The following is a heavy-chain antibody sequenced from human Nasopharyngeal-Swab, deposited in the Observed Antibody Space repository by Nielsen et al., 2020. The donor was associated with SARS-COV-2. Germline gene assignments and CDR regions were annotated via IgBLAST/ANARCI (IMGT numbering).Heavy chain of an antibody. J-gene: IGHJ3*02. CDR2: IYPGDSDT. CDR1: GYSFTSYW. V-gene: IGHV5-51*01. D-gene: IGHD4-17*01. CDR3: ARLTPLGDYGQKHAFDI. Sequence: GGSLRLSCKGSGYSFTSYWIGWVRQMPGQGLEWMGIIYPGDSDTRYSPSFQGQVTISADKSISTAYLQWSSLKASDTAMYYCARLTPLGDYGQKHAFDIWGQGTMVTVSS.